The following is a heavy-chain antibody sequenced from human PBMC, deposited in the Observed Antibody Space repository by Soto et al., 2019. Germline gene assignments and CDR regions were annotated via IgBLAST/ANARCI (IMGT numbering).Heavy chain of an antibody. CDR2: ISGSGGST. D-gene: IGHD1-1*01. CDR1: GFTFSSYA. V-gene: IGHV3-23*01. J-gene: IGHJ3*02. Sequence: GGSLRLSCAASGFTFSSYAMSWVRQAPGKGLEWVSAISGSGGSTYYADSVKGRFTISRDNSKNTLYLQMNSLRAEDAAVYYGAKDPTGSVAFDIWGQGTMVTVSS. CDR3: AKDPTGSVAFDI.